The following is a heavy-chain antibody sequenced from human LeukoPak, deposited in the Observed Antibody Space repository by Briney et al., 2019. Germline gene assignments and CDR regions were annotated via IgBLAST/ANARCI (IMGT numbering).Heavy chain of an antibody. Sequence: GGSLRLSCAASGFTFSSYAMHWVRQAPGKGLEWVAVISYDGSNKYYADSVKGRFTISRYNSKNKMYLQMNSLRAEDTAVYYCARGATVTATPFDYWGQGTLVTVSS. CDR2: ISYDGSNK. CDR3: ARGATVTATPFDY. J-gene: IGHJ4*02. D-gene: IGHD2-21*02. V-gene: IGHV3-30*04. CDR1: GFTFSSYA.